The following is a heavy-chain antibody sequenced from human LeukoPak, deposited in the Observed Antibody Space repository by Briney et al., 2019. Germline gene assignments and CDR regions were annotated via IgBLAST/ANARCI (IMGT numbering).Heavy chain of an antibody. CDR2: IYTSGST. D-gene: IGHD3-22*01. J-gene: IGHJ4*02. CDR1: GGSISSGSYY. Sequence: SETLSLTCTVSGGSISSGSYYWSWIRQPAGKGLEWIGRIYTSGSTNYNPSLKSRVTISVDTSKNQFSLKLSSVTAADTAVYYCARDHYYDSSGYYVGLGFDYWGQGTLVTVSS. V-gene: IGHV4-61*02. CDR3: ARDHYYDSSGYYVGLGFDY.